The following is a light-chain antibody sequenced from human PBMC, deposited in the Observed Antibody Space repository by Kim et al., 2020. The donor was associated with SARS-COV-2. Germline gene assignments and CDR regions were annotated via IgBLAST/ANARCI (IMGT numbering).Light chain of an antibody. V-gene: IGKV3-11*01. CDR1: QSVGSH. J-gene: IGKJ4*01. Sequence: WSPGERATPSCRASQSVGSHLDWYQQTPGQAPRLLIYDASNRATGIPARFSGSGSGTDFILTISSLEPEDFAVYYCHQRGNWPLTFGGGTKVDIK. CDR3: HQRGNWPLT. CDR2: DAS.